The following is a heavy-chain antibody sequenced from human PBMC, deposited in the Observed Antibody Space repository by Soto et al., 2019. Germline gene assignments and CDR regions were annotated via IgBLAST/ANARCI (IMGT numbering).Heavy chain of an antibody. CDR3: AKDHGDRNWYFDL. Sequence: EVQLLDASGGGLVQPGGSLRLSCAASGFTFSSYAMSWVRQAPGKGLEWVSTISGSGGGTYYADSVKGRFTISRDNSKNTLYLQMNSLRAEDTAVYYCAKDHGDRNWYFDLWGRGTLVTVSS. V-gene: IGHV3-23*01. CDR1: GFTFSSYA. CDR2: ISGSGGGT. D-gene: IGHD7-27*01. J-gene: IGHJ2*01.